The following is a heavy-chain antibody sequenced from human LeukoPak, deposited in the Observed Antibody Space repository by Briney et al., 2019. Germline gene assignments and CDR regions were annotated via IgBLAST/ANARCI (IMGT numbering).Heavy chain of an antibody. CDR2: ISSSGSTI. CDR1: GFTFSSYE. CDR3: ARAGSYYRRTFDY. V-gene: IGHV3-48*03. D-gene: IGHD3-10*01. Sequence: GGSLRLSCAASGFTFSSYEMNWVRQAPGKGLEWVSYISSSGSTIYYADSVKGRFTISRDNAKNSLYLQMNSLRAEDTAVYYCARAGSYYRRTFDYWGQGTLVTVSS. J-gene: IGHJ4*02.